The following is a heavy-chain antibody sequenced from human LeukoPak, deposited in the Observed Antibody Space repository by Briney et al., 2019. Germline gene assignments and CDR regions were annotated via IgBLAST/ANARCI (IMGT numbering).Heavy chain of an antibody. Sequence: SETLSLTCTVSGGSISSAAYYWGWVRQPPGKGLDWIGSIYYTGTTYYSPSLQTRATSSFDTSKNQFSLKLTSVTAADTAVYFCARRPIAAGNNWFDPWGQGTLVTVSS. V-gene: IGHV4-39*01. D-gene: IGHD6-13*01. CDR1: GGSISSAAYY. CDR2: IYYTGTT. J-gene: IGHJ5*02. CDR3: ARRPIAAGNNWFDP.